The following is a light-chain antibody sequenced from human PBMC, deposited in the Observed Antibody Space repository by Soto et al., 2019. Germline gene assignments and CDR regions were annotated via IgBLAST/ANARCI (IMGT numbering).Light chain of an antibody. CDR1: NIGTES. V-gene: IGLV3-21*02. Sequence: SYELTQPPSVSVAPGQTARITCGGNNIGTESVHWYQQKPGQAPVVVVYDDSDRPSGIPERFSGSNSGNTATLTINRVEAGDEADYYCQVWDRSTDHVKLGGGTQLTVL. J-gene: IGLJ2*01. CDR3: QVWDRSTDHVK. CDR2: DDS.